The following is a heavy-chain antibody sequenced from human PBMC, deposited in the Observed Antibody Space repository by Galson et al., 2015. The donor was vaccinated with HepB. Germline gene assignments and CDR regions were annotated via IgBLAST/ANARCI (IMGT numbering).Heavy chain of an antibody. Sequence: SVTVSCKASGSTLTTYAISWVRQAPGQGLEWMGWISAYNGNTNYAQKLQGRVTMTTDTSTTTAYMELKSLRSDDTAVYYCARGDDFLTGYYRGFDYWGQGTLLTVSS. V-gene: IGHV1-18*01. CDR3: ARGDDFLTGYYRGFDY. CDR1: GSTLTTYA. CDR2: ISAYNGNT. J-gene: IGHJ4*02. D-gene: IGHD3/OR15-3a*01.